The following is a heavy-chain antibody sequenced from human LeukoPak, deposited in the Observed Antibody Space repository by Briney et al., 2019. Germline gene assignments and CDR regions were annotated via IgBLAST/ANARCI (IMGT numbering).Heavy chain of an antibody. J-gene: IGHJ3*02. V-gene: IGHV4-30-2*01. Sequence: SETMSLTCTVSGGSISSCDYSWSWIRQPPGKGLMWIGYIYHSGSTYYNPSLKSRVTISVDTSKNQFSLKLSSVTAADTAVYYCARYCGGDCYSETFDIWGQGTMVTVSS. D-gene: IGHD2-21*02. CDR1: GGSISSCDYS. CDR3: ARYCGGDCYSETFDI. CDR2: IYHSGST.